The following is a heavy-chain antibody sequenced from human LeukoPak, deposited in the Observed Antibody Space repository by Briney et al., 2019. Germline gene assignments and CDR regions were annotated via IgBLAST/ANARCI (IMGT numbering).Heavy chain of an antibody. CDR3: ASGPPGYDFEVGFDY. CDR2: INPSGGST. Sequence: ASVKVSCKASGYTFTSYYMHWVRQAPGQGLEWMGIINPSGGSTSYAQKFQGRVTMTRDTSTSTVYMELSSLRSEDTVVYYCASGPPGYDFEVGFDYWGQGTLVTVSS. J-gene: IGHJ4*02. V-gene: IGHV1-46*01. CDR1: GYTFTSYY. D-gene: IGHD3-3*01.